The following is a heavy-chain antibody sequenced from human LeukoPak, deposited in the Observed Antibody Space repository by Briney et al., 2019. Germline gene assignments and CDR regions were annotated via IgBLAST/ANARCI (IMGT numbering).Heavy chain of an antibody. CDR2: IKQDGSEK. Sequence: GGSLRLSCAASGFTFSSYWMSWVRQAPGKGLEWVANIKQDGSEKYYVDSVKGRFTISRDNAKNSLYLQMNSLRAEDTAVYYCARVKRSAVGATRGGDYWGQGTLVTVSS. CDR3: ARVKRSAVGATRGGDY. V-gene: IGHV3-7*01. D-gene: IGHD1-26*01. CDR1: GFTFSSYW. J-gene: IGHJ4*02.